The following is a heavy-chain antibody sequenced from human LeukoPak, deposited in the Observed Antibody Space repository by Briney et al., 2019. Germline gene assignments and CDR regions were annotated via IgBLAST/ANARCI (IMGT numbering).Heavy chain of an antibody. D-gene: IGHD3-10*01. J-gene: IGHJ3*02. CDR1: NSNW. CDR3: TRDRGHGFDFDI. V-gene: IGHV3-74*01. CDR2: ISDDGSST. Sequence: NSNWWSWVRQPPGKGLVWVSRISDDGSSTTSTIYADSVKGRFTISRDNAKNTLYLQMNSLRAEDTAVYYCTRDRGHGFDFDIWGQGTTVTVSS.